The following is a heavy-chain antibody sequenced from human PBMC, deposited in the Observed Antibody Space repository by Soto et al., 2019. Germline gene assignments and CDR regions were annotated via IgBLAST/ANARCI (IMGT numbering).Heavy chain of an antibody. V-gene: IGHV3-30*18. CDR2: ISYDGSNK. Sequence: QVQLVESGGGVVQPGRSLRLSCAASGFTFSSYGRHWVRQAPGKGLEWVAVISYDGSNKYYADSVKGRFTISRDNSKNTLYLQMNSLRAEDTAVYYCAKGAYSGSYLAYWGQGTLVTVSS. CDR1: GFTFSSYG. J-gene: IGHJ4*02. CDR3: AKGAYSGSYLAY. D-gene: IGHD1-26*01.